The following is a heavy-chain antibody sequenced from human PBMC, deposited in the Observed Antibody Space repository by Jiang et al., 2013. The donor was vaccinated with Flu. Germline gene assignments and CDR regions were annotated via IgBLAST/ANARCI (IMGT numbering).Heavy chain of an antibody. CDR1: FTFSSYS. J-gene: IGHJ4*02. CDR3: AKGAYCSGGSCYSGYFDY. CDR2: ISSSSSTI. V-gene: IGHV3-48*01. Sequence: FTFSSYSMNWVRQAPGKGLEWVSYISSSSSTIYYADSVKGRFTISRDNSKNTLYLQMNSLRAEDTAVYYCAKGAYCSGGSCYSGYFDYWGQGTLVTVSS. D-gene: IGHD2-15*01.